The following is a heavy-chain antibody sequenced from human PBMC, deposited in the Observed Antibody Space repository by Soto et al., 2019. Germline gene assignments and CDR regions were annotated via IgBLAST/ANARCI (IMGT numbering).Heavy chain of an antibody. J-gene: IGHJ3*02. CDR3: ARDSLGYCSGGSCYPNAFDI. V-gene: IGHV3-48*01. D-gene: IGHD2-15*01. Sequence: HPGGSLRLSCAASGFTFSSYSMNWVRQAPGKGLEWVSYISSSSSTIYYADSVKGRFTISRDNAKNSLYLQMNSLRAEDTAVYYCARDSLGYCSGGSCYPNAFDIWGQGTMVT. CDR1: GFTFSSYS. CDR2: ISSSSSTI.